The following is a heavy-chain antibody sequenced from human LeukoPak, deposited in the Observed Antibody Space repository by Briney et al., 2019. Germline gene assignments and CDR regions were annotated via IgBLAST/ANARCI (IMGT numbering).Heavy chain of an antibody. J-gene: IGHJ4*02. CDR1: GFTFSSYA. CDR3: AKDPKSRYCSSTSCYLDY. V-gene: IGHV3-23*01. D-gene: IGHD2-2*01. CDR2: ISGSGGST. Sequence: PGGSLRLSCAASGFTFSSYAMSWVRQAPGKGLEWVSAISGSGGSTYYADSVKGRFTISRDNSKNTLYLQMNSLRAEDTAVYYCAKDPKSRYCSSTSCYLDYWGQGTLVTVSS.